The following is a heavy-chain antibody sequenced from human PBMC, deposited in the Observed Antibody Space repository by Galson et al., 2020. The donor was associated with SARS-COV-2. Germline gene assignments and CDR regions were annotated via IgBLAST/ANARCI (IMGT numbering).Heavy chain of an antibody. CDR3: AKDPSDFWSGYPNWFDP. J-gene: IGHJ5*02. Sequence: GGSLRLSCAASGFTFSSYAMSWVRQAPGKGLEWVSAISGSGGSTYYADSVKGRFTISRDNSKNTLYLQMNSLRAEDTAVYYCAKDPSDFWSGYPNWFDPWGQGTLVTVSS. CDR2: ISGSGGST. CDR1: GFTFSSYA. V-gene: IGHV3-23*01. D-gene: IGHD3-3*01.